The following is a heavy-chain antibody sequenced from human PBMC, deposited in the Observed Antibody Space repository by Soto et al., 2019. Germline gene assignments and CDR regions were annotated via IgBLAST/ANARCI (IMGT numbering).Heavy chain of an antibody. Sequence: GASVKVSCKASGYTFTNNVIHWLRQAPGQTLEWMGWIHTAKGNTKYSQKFEARVTLTRDTAASTAYMELNSLRAEDTAVYYCARDPRNSRDYGDHGAFDIWGRGTMVTVSS. CDR1: GYTFTNNV. CDR3: ARDPRNSRDYGDHGAFDI. CDR2: IHTAKGNT. D-gene: IGHD4-17*01. V-gene: IGHV1-3*04. J-gene: IGHJ3*02.